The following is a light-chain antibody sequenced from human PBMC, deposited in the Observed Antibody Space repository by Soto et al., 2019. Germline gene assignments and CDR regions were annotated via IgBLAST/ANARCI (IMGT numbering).Light chain of an antibody. CDR2: GAS. Sequence: EIVLTQSPATLSVSPGERGTLSCRASQSVDIILAWYQQKPGQAPRLLIYGASTRATDMPGTFSGCGSGTEFTLTMSSLRPEDIAVYYCQQYRSWPRTVVQGTKVEIK. J-gene: IGKJ1*01. V-gene: IGKV3-15*01. CDR1: QSVDII. CDR3: QQYRSWPRT.